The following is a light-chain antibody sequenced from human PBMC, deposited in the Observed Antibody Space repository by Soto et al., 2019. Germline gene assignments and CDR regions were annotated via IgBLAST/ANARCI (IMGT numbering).Light chain of an antibody. CDR2: TTS. Sequence: DIQMTQSPSSLSASVGDRVTITCRASQSISSYLHWYQQKPGKAPKLLIYTTSSLQSGVPSRFSGSGSGTDFTLTISSLQPEDFATYYCQQSYSAPLTFGGGTKVEIK. CDR1: QSISSY. CDR3: QQSYSAPLT. V-gene: IGKV1-39*01. J-gene: IGKJ4*01.